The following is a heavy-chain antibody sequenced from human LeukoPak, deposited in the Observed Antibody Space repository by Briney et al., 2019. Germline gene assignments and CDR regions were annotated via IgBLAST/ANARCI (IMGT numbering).Heavy chain of an antibody. CDR3: ARDWSGDDY. CDR1: GFTFSSYS. V-gene: IGHV3-21*01. J-gene: IGHJ4*02. D-gene: IGHD3-3*01. CDR2: ISSSSTYI. Sequence: GGSLRLSCGASGFTFSSYSMSWDRQAPGKGLEWVSSISSSSTYIYYVDSVKGRFTISRDDAKNSLYLQMNSLRAEDTALYYCARDWSGDDYWGQGTLVTVSS.